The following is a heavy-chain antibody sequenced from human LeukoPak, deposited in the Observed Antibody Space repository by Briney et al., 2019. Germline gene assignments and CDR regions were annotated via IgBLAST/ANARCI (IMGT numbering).Heavy chain of an antibody. D-gene: IGHD3-10*01. CDR2: IRYDGTSK. CDR1: GFILSRNG. J-gene: IGHJ4*02. CDR3: ARYLYGTGTYHIDY. V-gene: IGHV3-30*02. Sequence: GGPLTLSCAASGFILSRNGMHWVRQAPGKGLEWVAFIRYDGTSKYYADSVKGRFTISRDNSKNTLCLQMNSLRGEDTAVYYCARYLYGTGTYHIDYGGGGTVVTVSS.